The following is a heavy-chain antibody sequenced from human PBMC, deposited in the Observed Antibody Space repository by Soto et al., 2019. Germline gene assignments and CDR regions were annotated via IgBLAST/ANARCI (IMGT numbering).Heavy chain of an antibody. CDR3: ARDGSGYRSRASPMDV. CDR2: IIPIFGTA. J-gene: IGHJ6*02. V-gene: IGHV1-69*13. Sequence: GASVKVSCKASGDTFSSHAISWVRQAPGQGLEWMGGIIPIFGTANCAQKFQGRVTITADESTSTAYMELSSLRSEDTAVYYCARDGSGYRSRASPMDVWGQGTTVTVSS. CDR1: GDTFSSHA. D-gene: IGHD3-22*01.